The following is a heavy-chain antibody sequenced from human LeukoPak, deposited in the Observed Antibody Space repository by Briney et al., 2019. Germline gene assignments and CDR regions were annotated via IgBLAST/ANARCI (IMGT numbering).Heavy chain of an antibody. CDR2: VRPSGGST. V-gene: IGHV1-46*01. CDR3: AREREGTYYFDY. D-gene: IGHD1-26*01. CDR1: GYTFTSYF. J-gene: IGHJ4*02. Sequence: ASVKVSCKASGYTFTSYFMHWVRQAPGQGLEWVGVVRPSGGSTTYAQKFQGRGTMTRDTSTSTGYVELTSLSSEDTAVYYCAREREGTYYFDYWGQGTLVTVSS.